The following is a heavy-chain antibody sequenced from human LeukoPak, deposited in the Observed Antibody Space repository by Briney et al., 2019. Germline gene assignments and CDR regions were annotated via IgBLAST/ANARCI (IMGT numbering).Heavy chain of an antibody. J-gene: IGHJ6*04. V-gene: IGHV4-34*01. CDR3: ASTRRDFYGMDV. CDR2: INHSGST. Sequence: SETLSLTCAVYGGSFSGYYWSWIRQPPGKGLEWIGEINHSGSTNYNPSLKSRVTISVGTSKNQFSLKLSSVTAADTAVYYCASTRRDFYGMDVWGKGTTVTVSS. CDR1: GGSFSGYY. D-gene: IGHD3-3*01.